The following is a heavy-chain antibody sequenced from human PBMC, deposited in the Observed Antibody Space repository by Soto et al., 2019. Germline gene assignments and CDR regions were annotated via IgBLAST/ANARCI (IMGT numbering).Heavy chain of an antibody. Sequence: GGSLRLSCAASGFTFSSYAMSWVRQAPGKGLEWVSAISGSGGSTYYADSVKGRFTISRDNSKNTLYLQMNSLRAEDTAVYYCAKVGNYDFWSGYYKPRDYYYYGMDVWGQGTTVTVLL. CDR1: GFTFSSYA. D-gene: IGHD3-3*01. CDR3: AKVGNYDFWSGYYKPRDYYYYGMDV. J-gene: IGHJ6*02. V-gene: IGHV3-23*01. CDR2: ISGSGGST.